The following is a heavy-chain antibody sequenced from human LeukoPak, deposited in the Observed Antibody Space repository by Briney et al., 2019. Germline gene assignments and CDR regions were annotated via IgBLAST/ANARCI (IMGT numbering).Heavy chain of an antibody. CDR3: AKFSTWGSYYNKVDY. CDR1: GFTFSSYA. Sequence: GGSLRLSCAASGFTFSSYAMSWVRQAPGKGLEWVSAISGSGGSTYYADSVKGRFTISRDNSKNTLYLQMNSLRAEDTAVYYCAKFSTWGSYYNKVDYWGQGTLVTVSS. CDR2: ISGSGGST. J-gene: IGHJ4*02. D-gene: IGHD3-10*01. V-gene: IGHV3-23*01.